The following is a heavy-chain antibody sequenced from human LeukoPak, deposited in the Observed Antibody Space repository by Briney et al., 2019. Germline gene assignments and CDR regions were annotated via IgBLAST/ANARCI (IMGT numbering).Heavy chain of an antibody. Sequence: SVKVSCKASGGTFSSYAISWVRQAPGQGLEWMGGIIPIFGTANYAQKFQGRVTTTTDESTSTAYMELSSLRSEDTAVYYCARLIVGAPRGFDYWGQGTLVTVSS. CDR2: IIPIFGTA. J-gene: IGHJ4*02. D-gene: IGHD1-26*01. CDR3: ARLIVGAPRGFDY. V-gene: IGHV1-69*05. CDR1: GGTFSSYA.